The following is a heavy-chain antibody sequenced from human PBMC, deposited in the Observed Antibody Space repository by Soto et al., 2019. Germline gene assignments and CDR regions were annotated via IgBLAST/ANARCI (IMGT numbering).Heavy chain of an antibody. CDR3: ARDNGIAGSFDP. Sequence: EMQLVESGGGLVQPGGSLRLSCAASGFTFRSYSMNWVRQAPGKGLEWVSYISISSRTIYYADSVKGRFTISRDDAKNSLYLQMTSLRDDDTSVYYCARDNGIAGSFDPWGQGTLVTVSS. D-gene: IGHD6-13*01. CDR2: ISISSRTI. V-gene: IGHV3-48*02. J-gene: IGHJ5*02. CDR1: GFTFRSYS.